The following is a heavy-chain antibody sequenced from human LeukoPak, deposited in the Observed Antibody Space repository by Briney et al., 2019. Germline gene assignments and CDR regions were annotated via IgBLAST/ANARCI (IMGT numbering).Heavy chain of an antibody. D-gene: IGHD3-10*01. CDR1: GYTFTSYD. CDR2: MNPNSANT. CDR3: ARRYSGSGSPLSY. J-gene: IGHJ4*02. Sequence: GASVKVSCKASGYTFTSYDINWVRQATGQGPEWMGWMNPNSANTGYAQKFQGRVTITRNTSISTAYMELSSLRSEDTAVYYCARRYSGSGSPLSYWGQGTLVTVSS. V-gene: IGHV1-8*01.